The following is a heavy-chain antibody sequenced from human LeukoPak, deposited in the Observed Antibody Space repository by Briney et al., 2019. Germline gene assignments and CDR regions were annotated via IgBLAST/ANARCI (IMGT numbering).Heavy chain of an antibody. D-gene: IGHD6-13*01. CDR2: IGGSNGIT. V-gene: IGHV3-23*01. CDR1: RFTFNSYA. Sequence: PGGSLRLSCAASRFTFNSYAMSWVRQAPGKGLEWVSVIGGSNGITFYVGSVKGRFTISRDNSKDTLYLQMSSLRAEDTAVYYCAKVLPPYSSSWYANHYGMDVWGQGTTVTVSS. J-gene: IGHJ6*02. CDR3: AKVLPPYSSSWYANHYGMDV.